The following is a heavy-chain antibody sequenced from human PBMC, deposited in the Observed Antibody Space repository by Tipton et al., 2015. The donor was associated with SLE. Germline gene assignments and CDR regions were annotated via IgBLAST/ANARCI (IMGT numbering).Heavy chain of an antibody. D-gene: IGHD6-13*01. CDR1: GFTFSSYG. CDR2: ISSSSSYT. Sequence: SLRLSCAASGFTFSSYGMHWVRQAPGKGLEWVSYISSSSSYTNYADSVKGRFTISRDNAKNSLYLQMNSLRAEDTAVYYCARDGGIAAAGTNEYFQHWGQGTLVTVSS. CDR3: ARDGGIAAAGTNEYFQH. V-gene: IGHV3-21*05. J-gene: IGHJ1*01.